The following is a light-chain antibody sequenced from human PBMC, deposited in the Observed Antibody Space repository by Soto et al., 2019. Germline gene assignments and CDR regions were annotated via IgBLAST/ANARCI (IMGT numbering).Light chain of an antibody. CDR1: QNIYNY. V-gene: IGKV1-39*01. Sequence: DIQRTQSPSSLAASVGDRVTVTCRTSQNIYNYLNWYQQKPGKAPKLLIYAASSVQSGVPLRFSGSESGTDFTLTISSLQPEDFATYYCQQTHSTPVTFGQGTRLEIK. J-gene: IGKJ5*01. CDR2: AAS. CDR3: QQTHSTPVT.